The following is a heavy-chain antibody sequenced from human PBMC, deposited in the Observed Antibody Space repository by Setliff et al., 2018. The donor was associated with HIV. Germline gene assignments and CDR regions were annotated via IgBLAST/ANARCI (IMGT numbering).Heavy chain of an antibody. CDR2: IYKGGST. CDR1: GYSISSSYW. V-gene: IGHV4-28*01. D-gene: IGHD3-10*01. Sequence: PSETLSLTCVVSGYSISSSYWWGWIRQPPGKGLEWIGWIGYIYKGGSTYYNPSLKSRATMSEDTSKNQFSLKLRSVTAVDTAVYYCARSALWFGEADWYFDLWGRGTLVTVSS. J-gene: IGHJ2*01. CDR3: ARSALWFGEADWYFDL.